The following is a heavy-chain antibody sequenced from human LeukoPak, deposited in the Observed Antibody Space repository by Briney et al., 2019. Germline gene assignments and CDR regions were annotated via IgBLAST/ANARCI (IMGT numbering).Heavy chain of an antibody. V-gene: IGHV1-69-2*01. D-gene: IGHD3-22*01. Sequence: ASVKVSCKVSGYTFTDYYMHWVQQAPGKGLEWMGLVDPEDGETIYAEKFQGRVTITADTSTDTAYMELSSLRSEDTAVYYCATQGYDSSGTGGPGAFDTWGQGTMVTVSS. CDR1: GYTFTDYY. CDR2: VDPEDGET. CDR3: ATQGYDSSGTGGPGAFDT. J-gene: IGHJ3*02.